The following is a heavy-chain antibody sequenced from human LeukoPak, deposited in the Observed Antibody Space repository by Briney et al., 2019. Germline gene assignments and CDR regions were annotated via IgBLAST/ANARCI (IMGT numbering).Heavy chain of an antibody. J-gene: IGHJ6*02. CDR2: VYYGGDA. CDR3: ARLFSRGWPYYYGLGA. V-gene: IGHV4-39*01. CDR1: GGSIDSSGSY. Sequence: SETLSLTCTVSGGSIDSSGSYWGWIRQPPRKGLEWIGCVYYGGDAYYNPSLKSRVTISADLSKNQFPLSLISVTAADTALYYCARLFSRGWPYYYGLGAWGQGTTVTVSS. D-gene: IGHD6-19*01.